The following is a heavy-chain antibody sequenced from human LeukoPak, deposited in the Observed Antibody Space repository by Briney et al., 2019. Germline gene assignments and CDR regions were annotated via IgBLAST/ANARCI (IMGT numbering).Heavy chain of an antibody. V-gene: IGHV1-2*06. CDR3: ARGDGTYCYDNSGYYDLTGY. CDR1: GYTFTGYY. J-gene: IGHJ4*02. D-gene: IGHD3-22*01. CDR2: INPNSGGT. Sequence: ASVKVSCKASGYTFTGYYMHWVRQAPGQGLEWMGRINPNSGGTNYAQKFQGRVTMTRDTSISTAYMELSRLRSDDTAVYYCARGDGTYCYDNSGYYDLTGYWGQGTLVTVSS.